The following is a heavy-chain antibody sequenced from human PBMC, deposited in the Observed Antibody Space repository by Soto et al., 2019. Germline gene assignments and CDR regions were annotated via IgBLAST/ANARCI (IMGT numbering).Heavy chain of an antibody. J-gene: IGHJ4*02. CDR3: ARVSVRGPTGEWAYF. V-gene: IGHV1-2*02. CDR1: GYTFTGYY. D-gene: IGHD3-10*01. Sequence: ASVKVSCKASGYTFTGYYMHWVRQAPGQGLEWMGWINPNSGGTNYAQKFQGRVTMTRDTSISTAYMELSRLRSDDTAVYYCARVSVRGPTGEWAYFWGQGTLVTVSS. CDR2: INPNSGGT.